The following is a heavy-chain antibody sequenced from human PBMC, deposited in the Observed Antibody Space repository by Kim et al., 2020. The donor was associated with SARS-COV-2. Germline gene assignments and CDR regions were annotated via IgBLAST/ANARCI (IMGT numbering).Heavy chain of an antibody. CDR2: ISGSGGST. Sequence: GGSLRLSCAASGFTFSSYAMSWVRQAPGKGLEWVSAISGSGGSTYYADSVKGRFTISRDNSKNTLYLQMNSLRAEDTAVYYCAKTFRDVGASYYFDYWGQGTLVTVSS. CDR1: GFTFSSYA. J-gene: IGHJ4*02. CDR3: AKTFRDVGASYYFDY. D-gene: IGHD1-26*01. V-gene: IGHV3-23*01.